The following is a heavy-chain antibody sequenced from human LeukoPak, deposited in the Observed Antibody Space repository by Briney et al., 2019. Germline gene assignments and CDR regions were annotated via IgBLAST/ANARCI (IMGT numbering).Heavy chain of an antibody. D-gene: IGHD5-12*01. CDR1: GGSISSSSYY. Sequence: SETLSLTCTVSGGSISSSSYYWGWIRQPPGKGLEWIGSIYYSGSTYYNPSLKSRVTISVDTSKNQFSLKLSSVTAADTAVYYCASRRRGYSGYGSKFDYWGQGTLVTVSS. CDR3: ASRRRGYSGYGSKFDY. J-gene: IGHJ4*02. CDR2: IYYSGST. V-gene: IGHV4-39*01.